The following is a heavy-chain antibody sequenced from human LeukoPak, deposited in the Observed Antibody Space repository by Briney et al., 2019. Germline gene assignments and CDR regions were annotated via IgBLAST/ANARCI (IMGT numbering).Heavy chain of an antibody. CDR2: ISSSGSTI. V-gene: IGHV3-11*04. Sequence: PGGSLRLSCAASGFTVSHNYMSWIRQAPGEGLEWVSYISSSGSTIYYADSVKGRFTISRDNAKNSLYLQMNSLRAEDTAVYYCAREKKGSYSRFDYWGQGTLVTVSS. CDR1: GFTVSHNY. CDR3: AREKKGSYSRFDY. J-gene: IGHJ4*02. D-gene: IGHD1-26*01.